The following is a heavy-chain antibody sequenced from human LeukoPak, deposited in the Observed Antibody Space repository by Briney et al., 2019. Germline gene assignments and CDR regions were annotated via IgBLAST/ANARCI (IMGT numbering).Heavy chain of an antibody. V-gene: IGHV3-49*04. CDR1: GFTFGDYA. D-gene: IGHD6-13*01. CDR2: IRSKAYGGTT. J-gene: IGHJ4*02. CDR3: TRLRQQLTFDY. Sequence: GGSLRLSCTASGFTFGDYAMSWVRQAPGKGLEWVGFIRSKAYGGTTEYAASVKGRFTISRDDSKSIAYLQMNSLKTEDTAVYYCTRLRQQLTFDYWGQGTLVTVSS.